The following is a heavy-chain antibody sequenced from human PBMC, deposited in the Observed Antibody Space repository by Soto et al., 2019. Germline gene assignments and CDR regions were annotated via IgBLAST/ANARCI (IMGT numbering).Heavy chain of an antibody. V-gene: IGHV4-59*08. J-gene: IGHJ3*02. CDR2: IYYSGST. D-gene: IGHD3-3*02. CDR1: GGSISSYY. Sequence: SETLSLTCTVSGGSISSYYWSWIRQPPGKGLEWIGYIYYSGSTNYNPSLKSRVTISVDTSKNQFSLKLSSVTAADTAVYYCAAGIFGVVIHDSDAFDIWGQGTMVTVSS. CDR3: AAGIFGVVIHDSDAFDI.